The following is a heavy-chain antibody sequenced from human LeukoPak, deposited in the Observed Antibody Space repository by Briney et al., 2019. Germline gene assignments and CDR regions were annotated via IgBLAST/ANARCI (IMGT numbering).Heavy chain of an antibody. CDR2: ISSSSSYI. CDR1: GFTFSSYS. CDR3: ASQSSSYYHYGMHV. Sequence: PGGSLRLSCAASGFTFSSYSMNWVRQAPGKGLEWVSSISSSSSYIYYADSVKGRFTISRDNAKNSLYLQMNSLRAEDTAVYYCASQSSSYYHYGMHVWGQGTTVTVSS. J-gene: IGHJ6*02. V-gene: IGHV3-21*01.